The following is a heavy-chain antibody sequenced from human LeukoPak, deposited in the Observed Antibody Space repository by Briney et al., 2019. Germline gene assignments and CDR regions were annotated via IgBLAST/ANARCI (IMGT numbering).Heavy chain of an antibody. CDR3: ARAGAVTGTMGYFDY. Sequence: GGSLSLSCAASGFTLSSYWMSWVRQAPGKGLEWVANIKQDGSEKYYVDSVKGRFTISRDNAKNSLYLQMNSLRAEDTAVYYCARAGAVTGTMGYFDYWGQGSLVTVSS. CDR2: IKQDGSEK. D-gene: IGHD6-19*01. J-gene: IGHJ4*02. V-gene: IGHV3-7*03. CDR1: GFTLSSYW.